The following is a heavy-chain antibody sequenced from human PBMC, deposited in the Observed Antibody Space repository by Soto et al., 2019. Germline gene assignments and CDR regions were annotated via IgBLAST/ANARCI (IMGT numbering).Heavy chain of an antibody. CDR2: IDPSDSYT. CDR3: ARPFSSGWYDDYGMDV. J-gene: IGHJ6*02. CDR1: GYSFTSYW. V-gene: IGHV5-10-1*01. D-gene: IGHD6-19*01. Sequence: GESLKISCKGSGYSFTSYWISWVRQMPGKGLEWMGRIDPSDSYTNYSPSFQGHVTISADKSISTAYLQWSSLNASDTAMYYCARPFSSGWYDDYGMDVWGQGNTVTGSS.